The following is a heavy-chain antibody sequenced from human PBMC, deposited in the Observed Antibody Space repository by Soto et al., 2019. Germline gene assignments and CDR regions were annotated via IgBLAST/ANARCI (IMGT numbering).Heavy chain of an antibody. V-gene: IGHV3-23*01. D-gene: IGHD6-13*01. CDR3: AKGGTAPGRRDAFDI. Sequence: EVQLLESGGDLVQPGGSLRLFCAASGFTFSSYAMNWVRQAPGKGLEWVAGISNSGGSTYYADSVKGRFTISRDNSKNTLYLQMNSLRAEDTAVYYCAKGGTAPGRRDAFDIWGQGTLVTVSS. CDR2: ISNSGGST. CDR1: GFTFSSYA. J-gene: IGHJ3*02.